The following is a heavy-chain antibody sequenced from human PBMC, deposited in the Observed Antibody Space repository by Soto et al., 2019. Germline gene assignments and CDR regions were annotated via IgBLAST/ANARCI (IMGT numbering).Heavy chain of an antibody. Sequence: PGGTLRLSCAASGFTFSSYGMHWVRQAPGKGLEWVAVISYDGSNKYYADSVKGRFTISRDNSKNTLYLQMNSRRSQEMAVDCCAKDQNTIFGVVTHDYYYNYGMDVWGQGTTVTVSS. CDR3: AKDQNTIFGVVTHDYYYNYGMDV. CDR2: ISYDGSNK. D-gene: IGHD3-3*01. CDR1: GFTFSSYG. V-gene: IGHV3-30*18. J-gene: IGHJ6*02.